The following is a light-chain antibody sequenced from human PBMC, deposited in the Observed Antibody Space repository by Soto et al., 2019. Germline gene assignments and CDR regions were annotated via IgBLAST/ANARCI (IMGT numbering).Light chain of an antibody. CDR3: AAWDDSLNGYV. V-gene: IGLV1-44*01. CDR1: TSNIGSNT. J-gene: IGLJ1*01. Sequence: QSLLTQPPSASGTPGQRVTISCSGSTSNIGSNTVNWYQLLPGTAPKLLIYINSQRPSGVPDRFSGSKSGTSASLAISGLQSEDEADYCCAAWDDSLNGYVFGTGTKVTVL. CDR2: INS.